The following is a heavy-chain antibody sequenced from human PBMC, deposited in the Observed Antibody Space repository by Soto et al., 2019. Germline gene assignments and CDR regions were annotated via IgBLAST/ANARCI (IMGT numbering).Heavy chain of an antibody. Sequence: PGESLKISCKGSGYSFTSYWIGWVRQMPGKGLEWMGIIYPGDSDTRYSPSFQGQVTISADKSISTAYLQWSSLKASDTAMYYCASANCTNGVCSPADWFDPWGQGTLVTVSS. V-gene: IGHV5-51*01. D-gene: IGHD2-8*01. CDR3: ASANCTNGVCSPADWFDP. CDR1: GYSFTSYW. J-gene: IGHJ5*02. CDR2: IYPGDSDT.